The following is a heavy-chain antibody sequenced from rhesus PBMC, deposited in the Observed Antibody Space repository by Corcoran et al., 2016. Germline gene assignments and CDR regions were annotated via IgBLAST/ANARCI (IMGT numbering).Heavy chain of an antibody. D-gene: IGHD1-26*01. CDR3: AKDAGFTGTYYFDY. V-gene: IGHV3-28*02. Sequence: EVQVVESGGDLAKPGWSLRLSCTASGFTFSNSWLSCVRLAPGQGLEVISAINAAGSSTYNSDTVNGKFTISRENAKSILYLQMDSLRAEDTAVYYCAKDAGFTGTYYFDYWGQGVLVTVSS. CDR1: GFTFSNSW. CDR2: INAAGSST. J-gene: IGHJ4*01.